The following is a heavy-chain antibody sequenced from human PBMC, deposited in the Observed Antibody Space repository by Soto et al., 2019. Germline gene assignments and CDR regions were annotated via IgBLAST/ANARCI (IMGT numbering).Heavy chain of an antibody. CDR2: IIPMLDSA. CDR3: ERTYHYASGGKTYFYYGMDV. D-gene: IGHD3-22*01. CDR1: GGTFDNYA. Sequence: QVQLVQSGAEVKKPGSSVKVSCKASGGTFDNYAITWVRQAPGQGLEWMAGIIPMLDSANYAEKFQDRVTIPADEYKSTDSMEVSSLRSEDTAVYYCERTYHYASGGKTYFYYGMDVWGQGTTVTVSS. V-gene: IGHV1-69*12. J-gene: IGHJ6*02.